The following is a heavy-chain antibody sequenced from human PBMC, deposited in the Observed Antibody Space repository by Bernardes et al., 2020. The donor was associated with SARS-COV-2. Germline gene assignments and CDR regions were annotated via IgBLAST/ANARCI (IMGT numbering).Heavy chain of an antibody. CDR3: TREPDYGDYEGFDY. CDR1: GFTFGDYA. Sequence: GGSLRLSCTASGFTFGDYAMSWVRQAPGKGLEWVGFIRSKAYGGTTEYAASVKGRFTISRDDSKSIAYLQMNSLKTEDTAVYYCTREPDYGDYEGFDYWGQGTLVTVSS. J-gene: IGHJ4*02. V-gene: IGHV3-49*04. CDR2: IRSKAYGGTT. D-gene: IGHD4-17*01.